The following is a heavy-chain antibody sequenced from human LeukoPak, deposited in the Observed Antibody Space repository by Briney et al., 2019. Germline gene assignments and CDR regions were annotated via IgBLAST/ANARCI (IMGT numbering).Heavy chain of an antibody. D-gene: IGHD6-13*01. CDR3: ARKSIAAAGFFDY. Sequence: PGGSLRLSCAASGFTFSSYGMHWVRQAPGKGLEWVAVIWYDGSNKYYADSVKGRFTISRDNSKNTLYLQMNSLRVEDTAVYYCARKSIAAAGFFDYWGQGTLVTVSS. J-gene: IGHJ4*02. CDR1: GFTFSSYG. V-gene: IGHV3-33*01. CDR2: IWYDGSNK.